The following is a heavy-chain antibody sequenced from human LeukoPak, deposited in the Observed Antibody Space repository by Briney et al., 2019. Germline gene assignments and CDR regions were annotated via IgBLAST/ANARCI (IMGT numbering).Heavy chain of an antibody. CDR3: AKLAGYCSGGSCSYYFDY. D-gene: IGHD2-15*01. V-gene: IGHV5-51*01. CDR1: GYSFTSYW. Sequence: GESLKISCKGSGYSFTSYWIGWVRQMPGKGLEWMGIIYPGDSDTRYSPSLQGQVTISADKSISTAYLQWSSLKASDTAMYYCAKLAGYCSGGSCSYYFDYWGQGTLVTVSS. J-gene: IGHJ4*02. CDR2: IYPGDSDT.